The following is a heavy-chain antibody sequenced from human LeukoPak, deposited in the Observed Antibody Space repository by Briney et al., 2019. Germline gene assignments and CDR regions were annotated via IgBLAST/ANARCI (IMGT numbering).Heavy chain of an antibody. D-gene: IGHD5-12*01. Sequence: SVKVSCKASGGTFSSYAISWVRQAPGQGLEWMGGIIPIFGTANYAQKFQGRVTITADESTSTAYMELSSLRSEDTAVYYCARATTTYIVATPFDYWGQGTLVTVSS. V-gene: IGHV1-69*13. J-gene: IGHJ4*02. CDR1: GGTFSSYA. CDR2: IIPIFGTA. CDR3: ARATTTYIVATPFDY.